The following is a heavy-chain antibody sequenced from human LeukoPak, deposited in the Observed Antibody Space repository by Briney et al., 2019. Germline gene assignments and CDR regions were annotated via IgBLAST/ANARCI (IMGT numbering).Heavy chain of an antibody. V-gene: IGHV4-59*01. CDR3: ARGGSSGIYYFDY. CDR2: IYYSGST. CDR1: GGSISSYY. Sequence: NPSETLSLTCTVSGGSISSYYWSWIRQPPGKGLEWIGYIYYSGSTNYNPSLKSRVTTSVDTSKNQFSLKLSSVTAADTAVYYCARGGSSGIYYFDYWGQGTLVTVSS. D-gene: IGHD6-6*01. J-gene: IGHJ4*02.